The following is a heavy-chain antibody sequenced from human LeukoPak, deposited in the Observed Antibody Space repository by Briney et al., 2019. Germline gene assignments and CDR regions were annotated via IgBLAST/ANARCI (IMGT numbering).Heavy chain of an antibody. V-gene: IGHV3-74*01. CDR1: GFTFSNFW. CDR3: ARSPPGS. D-gene: IGHD7-27*01. Sequence: GGSLRPSCAASGFTFSNFWLHWVRQAPRKGLVWVSHINRDGSSTYYADSVKGRFTISRDNAKNTLYLQMNSLRAEDTGVYYCARSPPGSWGQGTLVTVSS. J-gene: IGHJ5*02. CDR2: INRDGSST.